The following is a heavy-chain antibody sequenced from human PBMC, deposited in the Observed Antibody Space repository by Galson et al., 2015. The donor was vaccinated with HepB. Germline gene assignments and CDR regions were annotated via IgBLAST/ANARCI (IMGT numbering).Heavy chain of an antibody. J-gene: IGHJ4*02. CDR2: IKSKTDGGTT. CDR1: GFTFSNAW. Sequence: SLRLSCAASGFTFSNAWMSWVRQAPGKGLEWVGRIKSKTDGGTTDYAAPVKGRFTISRDDSKNTLYLQMNSLRAEDTAVYYCARAGAQWLGRLDYWGQGTLVTVSS. CDR3: ARAGAQWLGRLDY. V-gene: IGHV3-15*01. D-gene: IGHD6-19*01.